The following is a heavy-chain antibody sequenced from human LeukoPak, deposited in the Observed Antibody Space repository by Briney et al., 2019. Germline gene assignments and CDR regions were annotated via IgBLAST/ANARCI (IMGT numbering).Heavy chain of an antibody. D-gene: IGHD5-24*01. CDR2: INPDSGVT. J-gene: IGHJ5*02. CDR3: ARGQYNYGRDWFDP. V-gene: IGHV1-2*02. Sequence: ASVKVSCKASGYSFTDYYVHWVRQAPGQGLEWMGWINPDSGVTNYAQKFQGRVTMTRDTSFSTAYMELSRLRFEDTAVYYCARGQYNYGRDWFDPWGQGTLVTVSS. CDR1: GYSFTDYY.